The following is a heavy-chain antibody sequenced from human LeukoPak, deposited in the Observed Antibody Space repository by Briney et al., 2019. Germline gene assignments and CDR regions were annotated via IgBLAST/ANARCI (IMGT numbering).Heavy chain of an antibody. J-gene: IGHJ4*02. V-gene: IGHV3-33*03. CDR1: GFTFSHYG. CDR2: IWSDGTNQ. Sequence: GGSLRLSCGAWGFTFSHYGMHWVRQATGKGGEGVAVIWSDGTNQYCADSVKGRFTISRDNFKNMVSLQMNPLRAEDTAVYYCAKDAQRGFDYSNSLEHWGQGSLVTVSS. CDR3: AKDAQRGFDYSNSLEH. D-gene: IGHD4-11*01.